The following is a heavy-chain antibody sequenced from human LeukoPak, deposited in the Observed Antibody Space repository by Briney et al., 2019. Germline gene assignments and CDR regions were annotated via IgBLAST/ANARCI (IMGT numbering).Heavy chain of an antibody. CDR2: ISWNSGSI. Sequence: PGGSLRLSCAASGFTLDDYAMHWVRQAPGKGLEWVSGISWNSGSIGYADSVKGRFTISRDNAKNSLYLQMNSLRAEDTALYYCAKESDYDILTGYWDCWGQGTLVTVFS. CDR3: AKESDYDILTGYWDC. J-gene: IGHJ4*02. CDR1: GFTLDDYA. V-gene: IGHV3-9*01. D-gene: IGHD3-9*01.